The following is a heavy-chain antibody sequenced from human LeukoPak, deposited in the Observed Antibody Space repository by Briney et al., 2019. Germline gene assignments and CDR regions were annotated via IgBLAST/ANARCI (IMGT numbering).Heavy chain of an antibody. J-gene: IGHJ6*03. CDR2: ISPSGRNT. CDR3: AKGGSDSSGYYSLYYYYYMDV. D-gene: IGHD3-22*01. V-gene: IGHV3-23*01. CDR1: GFSFSNYN. Sequence: PGGSLRLSCAASGFSFSNYNMNWVRQAPGKGLEWVSAISPSGRNTYYADSVKGRFIISRDNSKNMLYLQMSSLRAEDTAVYYCAKGGSDSSGYYSLYYYYYMDVWGKGTTVTISS.